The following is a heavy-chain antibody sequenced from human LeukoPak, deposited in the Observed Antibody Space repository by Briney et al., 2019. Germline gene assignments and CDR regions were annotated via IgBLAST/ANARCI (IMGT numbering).Heavy chain of an antibody. D-gene: IGHD4-17*01. J-gene: IGHJ4*02. CDR2: ISYDGSNK. Sequence: GGSLRLSCAASGFTFSSSTMNWVRQAPGKGLEWVAVISYDGSNKYYADSVKGRFTISRDNSKNTLYLQMNSLRAEDTAVYYCARVSPNTVTTLQYFDYWGQGTLVTVSS. CDR1: GFTFSSST. V-gene: IGHV3-30*04. CDR3: ARVSPNTVTTLQYFDY.